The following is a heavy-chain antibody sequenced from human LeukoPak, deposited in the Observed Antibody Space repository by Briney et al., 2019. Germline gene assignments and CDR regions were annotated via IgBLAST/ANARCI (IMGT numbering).Heavy chain of an antibody. CDR2: IYYSGST. CDR3: ARLRGLYSSSSYDDAFDI. D-gene: IGHD6-6*01. Sequence: PSETLSLTCTVSGGSISSYYWSWIRQPPGKGLEWIGYIYYSGSTNYNPSLKSRVTISVDTSKNQFSLKLSSVTAADTAVYYCARLRGLYSSSSYDDAFDIWGQGTMVTVSS. CDR1: GGSISSYY. J-gene: IGHJ3*02. V-gene: IGHV4-59*01.